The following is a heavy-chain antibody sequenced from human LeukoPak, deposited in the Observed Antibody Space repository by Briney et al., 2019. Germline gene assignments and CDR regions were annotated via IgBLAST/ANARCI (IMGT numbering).Heavy chain of an antibody. J-gene: IGHJ4*02. V-gene: IGHV3-21*04. D-gene: IGHD6-19*01. CDR2: ISSSSSSYI. CDR3: AKVPPRAVAGTGGY. Sequence: GGSLRLSCAASGFTFSSYSINWVRQAPGKGLEWVSSISSSSSSYIYYADSVKGRFTISRDNSKNTLYLQMNSLRAEDTAVYYCAKVPPRAVAGTGGYWGQGTLVTVSS. CDR1: GFTFSSYS.